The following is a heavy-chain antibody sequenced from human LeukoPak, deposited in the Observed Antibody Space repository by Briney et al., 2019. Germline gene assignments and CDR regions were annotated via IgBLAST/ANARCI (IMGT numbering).Heavy chain of an antibody. CDR3: AIVRSSSWYS. Sequence: GGSLRLSCAAPGLAFRSYGMSGVRKAPGKALEWVSAISGSGGSTYYADSVKGRFTISRDNSKNTLNLQMNSLRAEDTDVYYCAIVRSSSWYSWGQGTLVTVSS. CDR2: ISGSGGST. CDR1: GLAFRSYG. J-gene: IGHJ5*02. D-gene: IGHD6-13*01. V-gene: IGHV3-23*01.